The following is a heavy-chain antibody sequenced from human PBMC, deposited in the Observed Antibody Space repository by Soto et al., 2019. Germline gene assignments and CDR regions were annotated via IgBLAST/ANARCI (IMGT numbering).Heavy chain of an antibody. J-gene: IGHJ6*02. D-gene: IGHD3-22*01. V-gene: IGHV1-69*13. CDR1: GGTFSSYA. CDR2: IIPIFGTA. CDR3: ARDDYYDSSGYYYGPYYYGMDV. Sequence: SVKVSCKASGGTFSSYAISWARQAPGQGLEWMGGIIPIFGTANYAQKFQGRVTITADESTSTAYMELSSLRSEDTAVYYCARDDYYDSSGYYYGPYYYGMDVWGQGTTVTVSS.